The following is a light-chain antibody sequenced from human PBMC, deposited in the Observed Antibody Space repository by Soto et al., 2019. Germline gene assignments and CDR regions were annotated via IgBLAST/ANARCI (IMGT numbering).Light chain of an antibody. V-gene: IGKV1-39*01. Sequence: EIQMTQSPSSLSASVGDEVTITCRASQIISTYLNWYQQKPGKAPKLIINAALTVQAGVAPRCSGRGSGTDFTLTITGLQPEVFATYYCQEGISTLYTFGQGTKVDIK. CDR1: QIISTY. CDR3: QEGISTLYT. CDR2: AAL. J-gene: IGKJ1*01.